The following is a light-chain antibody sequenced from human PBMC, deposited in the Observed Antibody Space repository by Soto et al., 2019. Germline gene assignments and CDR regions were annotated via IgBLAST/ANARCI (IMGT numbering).Light chain of an antibody. V-gene: IGKV1-27*01. Sequence: DIQMTQSASSLSASVGDRVTITCRASQGISNFLAWYQQKPGKVPELLIYGASTLQSGVPSRFSGSGSGTDFTLTISSLQPEDVATYYCQTYNSVPGTFGQGTKVEIK. J-gene: IGKJ1*01. CDR2: GAS. CDR3: QTYNSVPGT. CDR1: QGISNF.